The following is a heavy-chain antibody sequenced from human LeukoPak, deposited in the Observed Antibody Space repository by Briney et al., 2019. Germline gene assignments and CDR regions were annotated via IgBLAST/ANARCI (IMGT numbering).Heavy chain of an antibody. CDR2: IFYTAST. V-gene: IGHV4-59*12. CDR3: ARVTYDSVWGNDSFDI. D-gene: IGHD3-16*01. CDR1: GGSISSYY. Sequence: SESLSLTCTVSGGSISSYYWSWIRQPPGKGLEWIGYIFYTASTNQNPSLESRVAMSVDTSVNQFSLRLSAVSAADTAVYYCARVTYDSVWGNDSFDIWGRGTLVSVST. J-gene: IGHJ3*02.